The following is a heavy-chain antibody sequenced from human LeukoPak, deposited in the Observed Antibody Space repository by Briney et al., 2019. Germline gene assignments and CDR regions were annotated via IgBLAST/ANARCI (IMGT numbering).Heavy chain of an antibody. J-gene: IGHJ4*02. CDR2: ISSSSSSSSYT. V-gene: IGHV3-21*06. CDR3: AKPRTNDYGGNFDC. Sequence: GGSLRLSCAASGFTFSSYSMNWVRQAPGKSLEWVSSISSSSSSSSYTYYADSVKGRFTISRDNAKNSLFLQMDSLRAEDTAVYYCAKPRTNDYGGNFDCWGQGTLVTVSS. D-gene: IGHD4-23*01. CDR1: GFTFSSYS.